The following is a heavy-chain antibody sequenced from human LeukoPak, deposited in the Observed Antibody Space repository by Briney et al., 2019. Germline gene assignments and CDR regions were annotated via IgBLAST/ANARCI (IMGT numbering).Heavy chain of an antibody. J-gene: IGHJ4*02. V-gene: IGHV4-59*12. D-gene: IGHD3-22*01. CDR2: IYYSGST. CDR3: ARLRNRYDTSGYYPFDY. CDR1: GGSISSYY. Sequence: SETLSLTCIVSGGSISSYYWSWIRQPPGKGLEWIGYIYYSGSTNYNPSLKSRVTISVDTSKNQFSLKMNSVTAADTAVYYCARLRNRYDTSGYYPFDYWGQGTLVTVSS.